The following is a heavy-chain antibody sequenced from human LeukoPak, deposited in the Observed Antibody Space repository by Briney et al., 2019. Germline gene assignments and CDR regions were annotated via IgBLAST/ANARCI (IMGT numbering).Heavy chain of an antibody. Sequence: GGSLRLSCAASAFTFSDYYISWIRQAPGKGLEWVSYISSSGSTIYYADSVKGRFTISRDNAKNSLYLQMNSLRAEDTAVYYCASRRLGSGSDYWGQGTLVTVSS. J-gene: IGHJ4*02. D-gene: IGHD3-10*01. CDR2: ISSSGSTI. CDR3: ASRRLGSGSDY. CDR1: AFTFSDYY. V-gene: IGHV3-11*01.